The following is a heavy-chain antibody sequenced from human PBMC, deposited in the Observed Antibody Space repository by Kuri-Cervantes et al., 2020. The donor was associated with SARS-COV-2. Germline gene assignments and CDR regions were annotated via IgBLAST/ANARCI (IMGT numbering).Heavy chain of an antibody. J-gene: IGHJ6*03. CDR2: IDPSDSNT. Sequence: GGSLRLSCKGSGYSFTTYWINWVRQMPGKGLEWMGRIDPSDSNTNYSPSFQGHVTISADKSISTAYLQWSSLKASDTAMYYCARLPHEYCSGGSCYSRGYYYYYMDVWGKGTTVTVSS. V-gene: IGHV5-10-1*01. CDR1: GYSFTTYW. D-gene: IGHD2-15*01. CDR3: ARLPHEYCSGGSCYSRGYYYYYMDV.